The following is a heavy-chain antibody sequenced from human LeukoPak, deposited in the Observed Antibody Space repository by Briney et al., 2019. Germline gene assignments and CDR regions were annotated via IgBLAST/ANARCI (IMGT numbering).Heavy chain of an antibody. V-gene: IGHV1-18*01. CDR1: GYTFTNYG. CDR3: ARASGVSAAGSPYYFDY. J-gene: IGHJ4*02. CDR2: ISPYSGNT. D-gene: IGHD6-13*01. Sequence: ASVKVSCKASGYTFTNYGITWVRQAPGQGLELMGWISPYSGNTNYAQKLQGRVTITTDTSTSTAYMELRSLRSDDTAAYYCARASGVSAAGSPYYFDYWGQGTLVTVSS.